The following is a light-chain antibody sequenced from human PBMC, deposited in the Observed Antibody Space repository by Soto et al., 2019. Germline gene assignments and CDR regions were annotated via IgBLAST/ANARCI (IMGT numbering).Light chain of an antibody. CDR2: KAS. CDR3: QHYGSSID. Sequence: VHVAEPPASLTAAGGDRGTITYQASQDISNYLNWYQQKPGKAPKLLIYKASSLESGVPSRFGGSRSGTAFSVSIRSLQPDHFSVYYCQHYGSSIDFGQGTRREIK. CDR1: QDISNY. V-gene: IGKV1-33*01. J-gene: IGKJ5*01.